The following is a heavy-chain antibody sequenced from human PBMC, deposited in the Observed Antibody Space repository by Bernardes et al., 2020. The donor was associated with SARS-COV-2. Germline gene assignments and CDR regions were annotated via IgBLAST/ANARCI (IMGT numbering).Heavy chain of an antibody. CDR2: IYHSGST. V-gene: IGHV4-38-2*01. CDR3: TRSSGIAVAEVDY. CDR1: GNSISSSYY. J-gene: IGHJ4*02. D-gene: IGHD6-19*01. Sequence: TLSLTCAVSGNSISSSYYWGWIRQTPGQGLEWIGTIYHSGSTYYNPSLKSRVSMSVDTSKNQFSLNLSSVTAADTAVYYCTRSSGIAVAEVDYWGPGTLVTGSA.